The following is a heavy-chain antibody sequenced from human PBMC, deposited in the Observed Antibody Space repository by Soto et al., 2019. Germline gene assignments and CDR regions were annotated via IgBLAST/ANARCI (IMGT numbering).Heavy chain of an antibody. Sequence: QITLKESGPTLVKPTQTLTLTCTFSGFSLSTSGVGVGWIRQPPGKALESLALIYWDDGKRYSPSLKSRLTITKDTSKNQVVLTMTNMDPVYTATYYCAPRSVVRGVSISDDWGQGTLVTVSS. CDR1: GFSLSTSGVG. J-gene: IGHJ4*02. V-gene: IGHV2-5*02. CDR2: IYWDDGK. CDR3: APRSVVRGVSISDD. D-gene: IGHD3-10*01.